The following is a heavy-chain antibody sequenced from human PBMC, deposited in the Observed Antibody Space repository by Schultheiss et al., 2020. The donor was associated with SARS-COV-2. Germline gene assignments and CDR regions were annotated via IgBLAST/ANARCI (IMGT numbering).Heavy chain of an antibody. D-gene: IGHD3-3*01. CDR1: GGSISSGEYS. V-gene: IGHV4-61*08. CDR3: ASSYDFWSGSDY. Sequence: SETLSLTCTVSGGSISSGEYSWSWIRQPPGKGLEWIGYIYYSGSTNYNPSLKSRVTMSVDTSKNQFSLKLSSVTAADTAVYYCASSYDFWSGSDYWGQGTLVTVSS. J-gene: IGHJ4*02. CDR2: IYYSGST.